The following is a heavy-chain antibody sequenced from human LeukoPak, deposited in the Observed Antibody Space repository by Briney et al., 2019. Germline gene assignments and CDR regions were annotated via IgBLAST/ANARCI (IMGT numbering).Heavy chain of an antibody. CDR3: ARDWAHGSFDF. Sequence: ASVKLPCKASGYPFTTFSLHWVRQAPGQGPEWMAIINPGIFTTTYAQKLQDRVTVTSDTSTATVYMELRSLRLEDTAVYFCARDWAHGSFDFWGQGTLVTVSS. CDR1: GYPFTTFS. J-gene: IGHJ4*02. V-gene: IGHV1-46*01. CDR2: INPGIFTT. D-gene: IGHD3-16*01.